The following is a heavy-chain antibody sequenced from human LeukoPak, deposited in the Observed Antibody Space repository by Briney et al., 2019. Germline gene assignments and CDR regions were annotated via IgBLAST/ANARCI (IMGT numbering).Heavy chain of an antibody. V-gene: IGHV5-51*01. J-gene: IGHJ3*02. CDR2: IYPGDSDT. D-gene: IGHD2-15*01. CDR1: GYRFTSYW. CDR3: ARGGSIGFDAFVI. Sequence: GESLKISCTGSGYRFTSYWIGWVRQMPGKGLEWRGIIYPGDSDTRYSPSFQGQVTISADKSISTAYLQWSSLKASDTAMYYCARGGSIGFDAFVIWGQRTMVTVSS.